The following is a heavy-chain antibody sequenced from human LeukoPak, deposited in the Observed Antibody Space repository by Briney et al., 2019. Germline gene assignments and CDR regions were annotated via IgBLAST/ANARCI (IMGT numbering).Heavy chain of an antibody. Sequence: SVKVSCKASGGTFSSYAISWVRQAPGQGLEWMGRIIPILGIANYAQKFQGRVTITADKSTSTAYMELSSLRSEDTAVYYCASPLAYSSSWYRGVYGMDVWGQGTTVTVSS. J-gene: IGHJ6*02. D-gene: IGHD6-13*01. CDR1: GGTFSSYA. CDR3: ASPLAYSSSWYRGVYGMDV. V-gene: IGHV1-69*04. CDR2: IIPILGIA.